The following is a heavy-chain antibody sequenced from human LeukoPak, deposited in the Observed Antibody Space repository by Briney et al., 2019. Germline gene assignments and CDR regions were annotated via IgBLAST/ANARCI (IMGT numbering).Heavy chain of an antibody. J-gene: IGHJ4*02. Sequence: GGSLRLSCAASGFTFSSYAMSWVRQAPGKGLEWVSAISGSGGSTYYADSVKGRFTISRDNSKNTLYLQMNSLRAEDTAVYYCAKSTRATMIVVVTRGFDYWGQGTLVTVSS. D-gene: IGHD3-22*01. V-gene: IGHV3-23*01. CDR3: AKSTRATMIVVVTRGFDY. CDR1: GFTFSSYA. CDR2: ISGSGGST.